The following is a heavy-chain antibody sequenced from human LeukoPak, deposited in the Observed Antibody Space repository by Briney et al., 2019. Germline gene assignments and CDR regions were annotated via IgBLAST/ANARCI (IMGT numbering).Heavy chain of an antibody. Sequence: GRSLRLSCAASGFTFDDYAMHWVRQAPGKGLEWVSGISGSGGSTYYADSVKGRFTISRDNSKNTLYLQMNSLRAEDTAVYYCARYLGITMIVVDPFDYWGQGTLVTVSS. D-gene: IGHD3-22*01. J-gene: IGHJ4*02. V-gene: IGHV3-23*01. CDR1: GFTFDDYA. CDR3: ARYLGITMIVVDPFDY. CDR2: ISGSGGST.